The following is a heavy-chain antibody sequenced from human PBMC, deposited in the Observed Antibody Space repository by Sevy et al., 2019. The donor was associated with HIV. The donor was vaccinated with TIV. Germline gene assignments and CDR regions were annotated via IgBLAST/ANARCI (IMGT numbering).Heavy chain of an antibody. CDR3: VKDRIETILWSKGDWFDP. V-gene: IGHV3-64D*06. D-gene: IGHD3-9*01. CDR1: GFTFSNYA. J-gene: IGHJ5*02. Sequence: GGSLRLSCSASGFTFSNYAMHWVRQAPGKGLEYVSDLSSDNAGSTYYADSVNGRFTISRDNSKNTLYLQMSSLRTEDTAVYYCVKDRIETILWSKGDWFDPWGQGTLVTVSS. CDR2: LSSDNAGST.